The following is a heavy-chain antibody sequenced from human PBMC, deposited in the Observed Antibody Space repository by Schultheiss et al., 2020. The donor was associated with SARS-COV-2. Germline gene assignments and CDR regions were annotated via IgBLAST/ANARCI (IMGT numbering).Heavy chain of an antibody. Sequence: GESLKISCAASGFTFTNYGMNWVRQAPGKGLEWVSAISGSGGRTYYADSVKGRFTIFKDDPKNTLFLQMNSLRAEDTAVYYCVRVVYAGRYFDHWGQGTLVTVSS. CDR1: GFTFTNYG. V-gene: IGHV3-23*01. CDR2: ISGSGGRT. J-gene: IGHJ4*02. D-gene: IGHD2-8*02. CDR3: VRVVYAGRYFDH.